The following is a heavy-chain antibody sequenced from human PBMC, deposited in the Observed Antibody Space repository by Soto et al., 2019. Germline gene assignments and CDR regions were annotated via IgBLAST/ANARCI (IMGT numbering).Heavy chain of an antibody. V-gene: IGHV4-34*01. CDR3: ARDRTTVTPDYYYYYLDV. J-gene: IGHJ6*03. CDR2: INHSGST. Sequence: SETLSLTCAVYGGSFSGYYWRWIRQPPGKGLEWIGEINHSGSTNYNPSLKSRVTISVAKSKNQFSLKLSSVTAADTAVYYCARDRTTVTPDYYYYYLDVWGKGTTVTVSS. D-gene: IGHD4-17*01. CDR1: GGSFSGYY.